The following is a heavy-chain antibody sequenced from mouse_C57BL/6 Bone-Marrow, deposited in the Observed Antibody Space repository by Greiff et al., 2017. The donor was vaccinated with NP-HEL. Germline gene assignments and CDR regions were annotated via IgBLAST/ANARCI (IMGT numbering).Heavy chain of an antibody. J-gene: IGHJ3*01. CDR1: GFNIKDDY. Sequence: EVQLQQSGAELVRPGASVKLSCTASGFNIKDDYMHWVKQRPEQGLEWIGWIDPENGDTEYASKFQGKATITADTSSNTAYLQLSSLTSEGTAVYYCTTRWFAYWGQGTLVTVSA. CDR2: IDPENGDT. V-gene: IGHV14-4*01. CDR3: TTRWFAY.